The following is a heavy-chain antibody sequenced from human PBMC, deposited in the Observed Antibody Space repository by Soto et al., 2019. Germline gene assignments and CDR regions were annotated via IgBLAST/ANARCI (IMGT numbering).Heavy chain of an antibody. J-gene: IGHJ4*02. CDR2: IYYSGST. D-gene: IGHD6-19*01. CDR3: ARYGYSSGWYYFDY. CDR1: GGSISSYY. Sequence: QVQLQESGPGLVKPSETLSLTCTVSGGSISSYYWSWIRQPPGKGLEWIGYIYYSGSTNYNPSLKSRVTISVDTSKNQFSLKLSSVTAADTAVYYCARYGYSSGWYYFDYWGQGTLVTVSS. V-gene: IGHV4-59*01.